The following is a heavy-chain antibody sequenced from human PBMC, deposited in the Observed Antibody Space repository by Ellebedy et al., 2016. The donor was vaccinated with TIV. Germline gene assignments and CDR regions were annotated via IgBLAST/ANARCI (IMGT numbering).Heavy chain of an antibody. V-gene: IGHV4-34*01. D-gene: IGHD3-10*01. CDR3: ARKPMVRAQNDY. Sequence: SETLSLTCAVYGGSFSGYYWSWIRQPPGKGLEWIGEINHSGSTSYNPSLKSRVTISVDTSKNQFSLKLSSVTAADTAVYYCARKPMVRAQNDYWGQGTLVTVSS. CDR2: INHSGST. J-gene: IGHJ4*02. CDR1: GGSFSGYY.